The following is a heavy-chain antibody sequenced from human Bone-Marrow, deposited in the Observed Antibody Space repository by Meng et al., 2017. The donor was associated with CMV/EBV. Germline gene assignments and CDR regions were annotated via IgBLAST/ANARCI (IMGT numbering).Heavy chain of an antibody. CDR3: ARGGGRGASVGGMDV. D-gene: IGHD2-15*01. CDR1: GFTFSSCW. Sequence: GESPKIFLAASGFTFSSCWMHWVRQAPGKGPVWVSRINSDGSSTSYADSVKGRFTISRDNPKNTLHPQTNTLRAEDTAVYYCARGGGRGASVGGMDVWGQGTTVTVSS. J-gene: IGHJ6*02. CDR2: INSDGSST. V-gene: IGHV3-74*01.